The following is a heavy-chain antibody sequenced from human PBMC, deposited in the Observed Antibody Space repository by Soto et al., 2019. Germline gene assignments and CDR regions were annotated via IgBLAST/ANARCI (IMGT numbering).Heavy chain of an antibody. Sequence: ASVKVSCKVSGDTLTDISIHWVRQAPGKGLQWMGRFDPDDGETIYAQTFQGRLTMTEDTSTDIAHMELSSLRSEDTAVYYCASDLYNGNYDQYGMDVWGQGTTVTVSS. D-gene: IGHD1-26*01. CDR1: GDTLTDIS. CDR2: FDPDDGET. J-gene: IGHJ6*02. V-gene: IGHV1-24*01. CDR3: ASDLYNGNYDQYGMDV.